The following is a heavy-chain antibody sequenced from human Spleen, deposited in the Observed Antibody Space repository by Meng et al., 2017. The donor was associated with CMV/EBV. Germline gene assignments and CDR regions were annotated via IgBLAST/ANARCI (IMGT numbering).Heavy chain of an antibody. D-gene: IGHD1-14*01. V-gene: IGHV3-30*03. Sequence: GESLKISCAGSGFTVSKSYMSWVRQAPGKGLEWVAVISSDGNNKFYAASVKGRFTMSRDISRNTLYVQMNSLEIEDTAVYYCARGRNTWNYFDFWGQGTLVTVSS. CDR2: ISSDGNNK. CDR3: ARGRNTWNYFDF. CDR1: GFTVSKSY. J-gene: IGHJ4*02.